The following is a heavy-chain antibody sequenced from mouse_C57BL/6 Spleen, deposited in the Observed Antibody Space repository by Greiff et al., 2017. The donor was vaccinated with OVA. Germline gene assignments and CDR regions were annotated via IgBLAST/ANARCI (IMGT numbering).Heavy chain of an antibody. CDR1: GFSLSTSGMG. CDR2: IYWDDDK. Sequence: QVTLKESGPGLLQSSQTLSLTCSFSGFSLSTSGMGVSWIRQPSGKGLEWLAHIYWDDDKRYHPSLKSRLTISQDTSRNQLFLKITSVDTADTATYYGARWGRNYGSMDYWGQGTSVTVSS. V-gene: IGHV8-12*01. CDR3: ARWGRNYGSMDY. D-gene: IGHD1-1*01. J-gene: IGHJ4*01.